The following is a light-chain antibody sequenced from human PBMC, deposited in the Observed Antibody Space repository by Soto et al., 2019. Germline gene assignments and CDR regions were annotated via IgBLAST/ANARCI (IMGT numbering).Light chain of an antibody. CDR1: QSVPGTY. J-gene: IGKJ2*01. V-gene: IGKV3-20*01. CDR2: AIS. Sequence: EILLTQSPGTLSLSPGETDTLSCRASQSVPGTYLAWYLQTPGQAPRLHIYAISKRATGIPDRFSGSGSGTDFSLTISRLEPEDFAVYYCPQSANSPYTFRQGTKPEIK. CDR3: PQSANSPYT.